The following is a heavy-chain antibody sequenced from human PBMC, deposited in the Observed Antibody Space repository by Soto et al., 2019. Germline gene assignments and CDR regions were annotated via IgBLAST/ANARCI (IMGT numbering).Heavy chain of an antibody. D-gene: IGHD2-15*01. V-gene: IGHV1-3*01. Sequence: QVQLVQSGAEVKKPGASVKVSCKASGYTFTSYAMHWVRQAPGQRLEWMGWINAGNGNTKYSQKFQGRVTITRDTTVSTAFMELSSLRSEDRAVYYCARDLEGWPDYWSQGTLVTVSS. J-gene: IGHJ4*02. CDR3: ARDLEGWPDY. CDR1: GYTFTSYA. CDR2: INAGNGNT.